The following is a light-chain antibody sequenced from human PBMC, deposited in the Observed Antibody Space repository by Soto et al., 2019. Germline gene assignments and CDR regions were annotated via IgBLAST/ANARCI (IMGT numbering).Light chain of an antibody. CDR3: SSYTSSSNV. Sequence: QSALTQPASVSGSPGQSITISCTGTSSDVGGYNYVSWYQQHPGKAPKLMIYEVRNRPSGVSNRFSGSKSGNTASLTISGLQAEDEADYYCSSYTSSSNVFGTGTKLAVL. CDR2: EVR. CDR1: SSDVGGYNY. V-gene: IGLV2-14*01. J-gene: IGLJ1*01.